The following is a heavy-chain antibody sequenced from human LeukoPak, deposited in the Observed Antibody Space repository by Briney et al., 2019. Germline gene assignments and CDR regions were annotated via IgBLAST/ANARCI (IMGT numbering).Heavy chain of an antibody. CDR2: ISSSSTTI. J-gene: IGHJ5*02. D-gene: IGHD4-11*01. Sequence: GGSLRLSCAASGFTFSSYTMNWVRQAPGKGLEWVSYISSSSTTIYYADSVKGRFTISRDNSKNTLYLQMNSLRAEDTAVYYCAKGLQGYSSSWFDPWGQGTLVTVSS. V-gene: IGHV3-48*01. CDR3: AKGLQGYSSSWFDP. CDR1: GFTFSSYT.